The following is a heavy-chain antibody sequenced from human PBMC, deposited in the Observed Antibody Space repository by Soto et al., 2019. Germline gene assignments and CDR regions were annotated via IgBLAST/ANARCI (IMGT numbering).Heavy chain of an antibody. CDR2: TIPVFGTT. CDR1: GGTFNRHG. D-gene: IGHD3-22*01. J-gene: IGHJ6*02. CDR3: ARGLSDGFITYFDFYVMDV. Sequence: QVQLVQSGAEMKRPGSSVKVSCKASGGTFNRHGISWVRQAPGQGLEWMGGTIPVFGTTKYAQEFQGRVTVSVDKSTSTAYMELSSLRSEDTAVYYCARGLSDGFITYFDFYVMDVWGQGTAVTVSS. V-gene: IGHV1-69*06.